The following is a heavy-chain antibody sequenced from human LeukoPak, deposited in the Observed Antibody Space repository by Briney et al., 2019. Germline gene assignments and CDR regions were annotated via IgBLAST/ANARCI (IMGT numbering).Heavy chain of an antibody. J-gene: IGHJ4*02. CDR1: GYALTELS. D-gene: IGHD1-26*01. CDR2: FDPEDGET. Sequence: GASVKVSCKVSGYALTELSMHWVRQAPGKGLEWMGGFDPEDGETIYAQKFQGRVTMTEDTSTDTAYMELSSLRSEDTAVYYCATRSIVGAPARSFDYWGQGTLVTVSS. V-gene: IGHV1-24*01. CDR3: ATRSIVGAPARSFDY.